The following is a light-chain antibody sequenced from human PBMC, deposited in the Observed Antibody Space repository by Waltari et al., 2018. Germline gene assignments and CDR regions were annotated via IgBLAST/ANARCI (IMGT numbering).Light chain of an antibody. CDR1: QSVLFTSNNKNY. CDR2: WAS. V-gene: IGKV4-1*01. Sequence: DIVMTQSPESLAVPLGERAPIHCTSSQSVLFTSNNKNYLAWYQQKPGQPPKLLIYWASTRESGVPDRFSGSGSGTEFTLTIDSLQAEDVAVYHCQQYYSVPRTFGQGTKVEVK. J-gene: IGKJ1*01. CDR3: QQYYSVPRT.